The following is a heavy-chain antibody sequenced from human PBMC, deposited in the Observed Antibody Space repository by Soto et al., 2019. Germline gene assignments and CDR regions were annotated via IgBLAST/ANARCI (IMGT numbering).Heavy chain of an antibody. CDR1: GFTFSSYG. CDR2: IWYDGSNK. J-gene: IGHJ4*02. V-gene: IGHV3-33*01. Sequence: QVQLVESGGGVVQPGRSLRLSCAASGFTFSSYGMHWVRQAPGKGLEWVAVIWYDGSNKYYADSVKGRFTISRDNSKNTLYLQMNSLRAEDTAVYYCASKGGYDSLDYWGQGTLVTVSS. CDR3: ASKGGYDSLDY. D-gene: IGHD5-12*01.